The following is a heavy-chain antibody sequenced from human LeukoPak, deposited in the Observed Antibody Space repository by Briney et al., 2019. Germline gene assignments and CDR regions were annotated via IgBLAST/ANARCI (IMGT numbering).Heavy chain of an antibody. CDR3: APGRGLRVDY. CDR2: ISSSSSTI. V-gene: IGHV3-48*03. D-gene: IGHD3-10*01. J-gene: IGHJ4*02. CDR1: GFTISGYE. Sequence: PGGSLRLSCTASGFTISGYEMNWVRQAPGKGLEWVSYISSSSSTIYYADSVKGRFTISRDNAKNSLYLQMNSLRDEDTAVYYCAPGRGLRVDYWGQGTLVTVSS.